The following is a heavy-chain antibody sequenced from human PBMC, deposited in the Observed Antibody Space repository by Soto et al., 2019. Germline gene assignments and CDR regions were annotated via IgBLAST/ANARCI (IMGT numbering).Heavy chain of an antibody. V-gene: IGHV4-34*01. J-gene: IGHJ4*02. D-gene: IGHD6-19*01. Sequence: PSETLSLTCVVSCGSFSGYFWTWIRQSPGRGLEWIGEISHSGSRNYNPAFQSRVIISVDSSKNHVSLKLSSVTAADSATYFCARGLAYDRPITVAEPFDSWGQGTLVTVSS. CDR1: CGSFSGYF. CDR3: ARGLAYDRPITVAEPFDS. CDR2: ISHSGSR.